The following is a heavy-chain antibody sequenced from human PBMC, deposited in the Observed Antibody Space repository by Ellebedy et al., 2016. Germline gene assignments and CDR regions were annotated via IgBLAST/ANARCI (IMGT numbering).Heavy chain of an antibody. Sequence: ASVKVSCXASGYTFVSKGLNWVRQAPGQGVEWMGWISVYNGDTKYAQKLQGRVTMTTDTSTSTAYMEVRSLRSDDTAVYYCAREDGDYGGYFDYWGQGTLVTVSS. V-gene: IGHV1-18*01. J-gene: IGHJ4*02. D-gene: IGHD4-17*01. CDR3: AREDGDYGGYFDY. CDR1: GYTFVSKG. CDR2: ISVYNGDT.